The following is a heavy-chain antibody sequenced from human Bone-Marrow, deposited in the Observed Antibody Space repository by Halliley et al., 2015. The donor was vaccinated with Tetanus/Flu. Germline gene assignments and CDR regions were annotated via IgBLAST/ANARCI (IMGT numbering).Heavy chain of an antibody. CDR3: ARRYGSGRIAHFDY. D-gene: IGHD3-10*01. V-gene: IGHV4-31*02. J-gene: IGHJ4*02. CDR2: IYHSSIM. Sequence: IGSIYHSSIMYYNPSLKSRVTMSLDTSNNQFSLRLSPVTAADTAVYYCARRYGSGRIAHFDYWGPGSLVTVSS.